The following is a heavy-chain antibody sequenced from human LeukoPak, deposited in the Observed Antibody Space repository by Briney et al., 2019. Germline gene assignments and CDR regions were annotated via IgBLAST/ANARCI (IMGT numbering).Heavy chain of an antibody. V-gene: IGHV3-21*01. D-gene: IGHD3-22*01. CDR1: GFTFSSHN. Sequence: PGESLRLTCAASGFTFSSHNMNWVRQAPGEGLEEVSSISGRGNYIFYADSVKGRFTISRDSAKNSLSLQMNSLRAEDTAVYYCAKDQGFDYYDSSGYYLDYWGQGTLVTVSS. J-gene: IGHJ4*02. CDR2: ISGRGNYI. CDR3: AKDQGFDYYDSSGYYLDY.